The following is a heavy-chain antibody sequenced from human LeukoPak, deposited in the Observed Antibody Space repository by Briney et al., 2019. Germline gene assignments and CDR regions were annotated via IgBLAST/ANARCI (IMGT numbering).Heavy chain of an antibody. Sequence: PGGSLRLSCAASGFTVSSNYMSWVRLAPGKGLEWVSVIYSGGSTYYADSVKGRFTISRDNSKNTLYLQMNSLRAEDTAVYYCARGLILRTVYDFWSGPYYMDVWGKGTTVTVSS. CDR3: ARGLILRTVYDFWSGPYYMDV. V-gene: IGHV3-66*01. J-gene: IGHJ6*03. CDR1: GFTVSSNY. CDR2: IYSGGST. D-gene: IGHD3-3*01.